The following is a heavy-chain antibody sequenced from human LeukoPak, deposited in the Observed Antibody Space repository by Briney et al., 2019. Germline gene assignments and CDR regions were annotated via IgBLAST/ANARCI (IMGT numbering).Heavy chain of an antibody. CDR3: ARQGRATVVMYMDD. CDR1: GGSISRSSDN. J-gene: IGHJ6*03. D-gene: IGHD4-23*01. CDR2: IYYTGLT. Sequence: PSETLSHTCTLSGGSISRSSDNWGWARQPPGEGLGWNGRIYYTGLTYYIPSVSGRATMSVDTPRNQFSLRLSSVPAADTAMYYCARQGRATVVMYMDDWGKGTTVTVSS. V-gene: IGHV4-39*01.